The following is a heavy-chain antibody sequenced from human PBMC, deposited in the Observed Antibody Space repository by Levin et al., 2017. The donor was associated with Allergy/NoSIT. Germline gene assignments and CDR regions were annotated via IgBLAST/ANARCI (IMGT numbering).Heavy chain of an antibody. CDR3: ARDQTGRGPSTQDAN. D-gene: IGHD2-15*01. CDR2: IDNTGNIA. CDR1: GFTFSDYW. J-gene: IGHJ1*01. V-gene: IGHV3-74*01. Sequence: GGSLRLSCAASGFTFSDYWMHWVRQAPGKGLEWVSRIDNTGNIATYADSVKGRLTASRDNGKNTLFLQMNSLAAEDTAVYFCARDQTGRGPSTQDANWGQGALVTVSS.